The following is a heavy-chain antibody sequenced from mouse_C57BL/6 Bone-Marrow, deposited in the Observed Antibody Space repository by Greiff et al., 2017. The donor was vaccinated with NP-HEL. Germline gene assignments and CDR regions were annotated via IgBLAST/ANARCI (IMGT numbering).Heavy chain of an antibody. Sequence: QVQLQQPGAELVKPGASVKLSCKASGYTFTSYWMHWVKQRPGQGLEWIGMIHPNSGSTNYNEKFKSKATLTVDKSSSTAYMQLSSLTSEDSAVYYCARPSYGSPWYFDVWGTGTTVTVSS. CDR1: GYTFTSYW. CDR2: IHPNSGST. D-gene: IGHD1-1*01. J-gene: IGHJ1*03. CDR3: ARPSYGSPWYFDV. V-gene: IGHV1-64*01.